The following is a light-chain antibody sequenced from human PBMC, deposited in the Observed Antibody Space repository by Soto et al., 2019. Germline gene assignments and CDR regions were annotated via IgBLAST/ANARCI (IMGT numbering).Light chain of an antibody. V-gene: IGLV2-14*01. J-gene: IGLJ1*01. CDR3: SSYTRSNTRYV. CDR2: EVS. CDR1: SSDVGGYNY. Sequence: QSALTQPASVSGSPGQSITISCTGTSSDVGGYNYVSWYQQHPGKAPKLMIYEVSNRPSGVSNRFSGSKSANTASLTISGLQAEDEADYFCSSYTRSNTRYVFGTGTKV.